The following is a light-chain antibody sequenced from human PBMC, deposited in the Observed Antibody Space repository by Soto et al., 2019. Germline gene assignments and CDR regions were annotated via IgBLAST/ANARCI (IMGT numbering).Light chain of an antibody. CDR2: GAS. Sequence: EIVMTQSPATLSVSPGERATLSCRASQSVNNNLAWYQQKPGQAPRLLIYGASARATGIPARFSGSGTGTEFTLTISSLQSEDLAVYYCQQYNNWPLTFGGGTKLEIK. J-gene: IGKJ4*01. CDR3: QQYNNWPLT. V-gene: IGKV3-15*01. CDR1: QSVNNN.